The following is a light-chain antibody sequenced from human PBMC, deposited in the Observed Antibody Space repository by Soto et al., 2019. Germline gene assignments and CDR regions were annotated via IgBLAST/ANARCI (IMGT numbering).Light chain of an antibody. CDR2: DAS. Sequence: DLPMTQSPSSLSASVGDRVTITCQASQDITNYLNWYQQKPGKAPKLLIYDASNLETGVPSRFTGGGSGTDFTFTITNLQPEDIATYYCQQYNNLPFTFGPGTKVDFK. CDR3: QQYNNLPFT. V-gene: IGKV1-33*01. CDR1: QDITNY. J-gene: IGKJ3*01.